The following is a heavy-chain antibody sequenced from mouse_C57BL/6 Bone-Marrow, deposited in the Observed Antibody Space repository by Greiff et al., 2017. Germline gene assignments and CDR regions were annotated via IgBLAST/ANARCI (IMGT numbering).Heavy chain of an antibody. J-gene: IGHJ2*01. Sequence: VQLQQPGAELVKPGASVKLSCKASGYTFTSYWMQWVKQRPGQGLEWIGEIDPSDSYTNYNQKFKGKATLTVDTSSSTAYMQLSSLTSEDSPVYYCAREGPYYWGQGTTLTVSS. CDR1: GYTFTSYW. CDR3: AREGPYY. CDR2: IDPSDSYT. V-gene: IGHV1-50*01.